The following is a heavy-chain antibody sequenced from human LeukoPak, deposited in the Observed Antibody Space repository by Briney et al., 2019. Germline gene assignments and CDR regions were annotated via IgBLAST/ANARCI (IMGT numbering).Heavy chain of an antibody. D-gene: IGHD2-2*01. CDR2: ISGSGGST. Sequence: GSLRLSCAASGFTFSSYAMSWVRQAPGKGLEWGSAISGSGGSTYYADSVKGRFTISRDNSKNTLYLQMNSLRAEDTAVYYCAKIKDIVVVPAPYDYWGQGTLVTVSS. V-gene: IGHV3-23*01. CDR1: GFTFSSYA. J-gene: IGHJ4*02. CDR3: AKIKDIVVVPAPYDY.